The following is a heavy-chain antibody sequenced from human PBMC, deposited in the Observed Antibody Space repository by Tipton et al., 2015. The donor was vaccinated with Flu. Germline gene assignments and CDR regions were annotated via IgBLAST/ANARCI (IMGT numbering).Heavy chain of an antibody. CDR2: IFHTGST. CDR1: GDSINNYEYF. CDR3: ASLFSGYQVYYFDF. D-gene: IGHD5-12*01. Sequence: TLSLTCTVSGDSINNYEYFWAWIRQSPGKGLEWIGSIFHTGSTFYNPSLKSRVAMSVDTSKNQSSLKLSSVTAADTAVFYCASLFSGYQVYYFDFWGQGTPVTVSS. V-gene: IGHV4-39*01. J-gene: IGHJ4*02.